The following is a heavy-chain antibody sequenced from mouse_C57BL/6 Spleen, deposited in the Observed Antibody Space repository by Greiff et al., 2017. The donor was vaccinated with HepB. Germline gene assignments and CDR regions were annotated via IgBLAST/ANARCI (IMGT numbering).Heavy chain of an antibody. V-gene: IGHV1-50*01. J-gene: IGHJ2*01. CDR2: IDPSDSYT. CDR3: ARDYYGSSRFDY. CDR1: GYTFTSYW. Sequence: QVQLKQPGAELVKPGASVKLSCKASGYTFTSYWMQWVKQRPGQGLEWIGEIDPSDSYTNYNQKFKGKATLTVDTSSSTAYMQLSSLTSEDSAVYYCARDYYGSSRFDYWGQGTTLTVSS. D-gene: IGHD1-1*01.